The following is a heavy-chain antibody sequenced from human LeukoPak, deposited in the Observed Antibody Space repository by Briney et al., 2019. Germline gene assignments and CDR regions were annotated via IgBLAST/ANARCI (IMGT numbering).Heavy chain of an antibody. J-gene: IGHJ4*02. CDR1: GFTFSSYA. Sequence: PGGSLRLSCAASGFTFSSYAMHWVRQAPGKGLEWVAVISYDGTNKHYADSVKGRFTISRDNSKNTLYLQMNSLRAEDTAVYYCAREDSGSAYYFDYWGQGTLVTVSS. CDR2: ISYDGTNK. D-gene: IGHD1-26*01. V-gene: IGHV3-30*04. CDR3: AREDSGSAYYFDY.